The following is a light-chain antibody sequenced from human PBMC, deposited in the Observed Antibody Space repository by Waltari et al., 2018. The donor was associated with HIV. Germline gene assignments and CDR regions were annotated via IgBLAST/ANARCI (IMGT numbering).Light chain of an antibody. V-gene: IGLV2-14*03. CDR2: DVS. CDR1: SSDVGGYNY. J-gene: IGLJ3*02. CDR3: SSYTSSSTLG. Sequence: QSALTQPASVSGSPGQSINISCTGTSSDVGGYNYVSWYQQHPGKAPKLMIYDVSNRPSGVSNLFSGSKSGNTASLTISGLQAEDEADYYCSSYTSSSTLGFGGGTKLTVL.